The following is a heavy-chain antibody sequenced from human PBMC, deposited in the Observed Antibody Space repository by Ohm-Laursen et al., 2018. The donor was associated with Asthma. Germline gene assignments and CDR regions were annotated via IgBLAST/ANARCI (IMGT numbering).Heavy chain of an antibody. J-gene: IGHJ3*02. CDR1: GFTFSNQA. CDR2: ISGSGGRT. D-gene: IGHD1-26*01. Sequence: GSLRLSCAASGFTFSNQAMSWVRQAPGKGLEWVSAISGSGGRTYYADSVKGRFTISRDNSKNTLYLQMNSLRGEDTAVYYCVRAHSGSYSYAFDIWGQGTVVTVSS. CDR3: VRAHSGSYSYAFDI. V-gene: IGHV3-23*01.